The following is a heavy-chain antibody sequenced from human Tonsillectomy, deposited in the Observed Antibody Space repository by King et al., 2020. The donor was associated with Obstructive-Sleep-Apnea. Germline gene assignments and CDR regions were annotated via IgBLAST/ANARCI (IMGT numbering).Heavy chain of an antibody. D-gene: IGHD1-26*01. Sequence: QLVQSGAEVKKPGASVKVSCKPSGYTFTGYYIHWVRQAPGQGLEWMGWIDPNSGGTNYAQKFQGRFTMTRDTSISTVYMELSRLRSDETAVYYCARPPYSGNYYEYFDYWGQGTLVTVSS. CDR3: ARPPYSGNYYEYFDY. J-gene: IGHJ4*02. CDR2: IDPNSGGT. V-gene: IGHV1-2*02. CDR1: GYTFTGYY.